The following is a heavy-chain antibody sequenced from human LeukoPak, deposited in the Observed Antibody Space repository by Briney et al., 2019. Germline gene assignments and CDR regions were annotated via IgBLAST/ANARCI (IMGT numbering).Heavy chain of an antibody. CDR3: ASDRRSDSSGYAFDI. D-gene: IGHD3-22*01. CDR2: INWNGDNT. V-gene: IGHV3-20*04. J-gene: IGHJ3*02. CDR1: GFTFSSYE. Sequence: PGGSLRLSCAASGFTFSSYEMNWVRQAPGKGLEWVSGINWNGDNTVYADSVKGRFTISRDNAKNSLYLQMNSLGAEDTAFYYCASDRRSDSSGYAFDIWGQGTMVTVSS.